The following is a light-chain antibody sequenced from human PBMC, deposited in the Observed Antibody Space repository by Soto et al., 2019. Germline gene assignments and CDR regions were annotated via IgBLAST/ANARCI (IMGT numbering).Light chain of an antibody. Sequence: EIVLMQSPGTLSLSPGERATLSCRASQTMTRAYLAWYQQKPGQAPRLLIYGASSRATGIPDRFSGSGSGTDFTLTISSLQSEDFAVYYCQQYNNWPPLTFGGGTKVDIK. CDR3: QQYNNWPPLT. V-gene: IGKV3-20*01. J-gene: IGKJ4*01. CDR1: QTMTRAY. CDR2: GAS.